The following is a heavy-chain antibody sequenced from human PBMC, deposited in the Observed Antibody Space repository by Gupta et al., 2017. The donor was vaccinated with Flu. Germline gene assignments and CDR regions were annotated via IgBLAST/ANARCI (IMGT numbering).Heavy chain of an antibody. CDR2: INSDGSST. V-gene: IGHV3-74*01. Sequence: EVQLVESGGGLVQPGGALRLCCAASGFTFRSYWMHWVRQAPGKGLLWVSRINSDGSSTNHADSVKGRFTISRDNAKNTLYLQMNSLRVEGTAVYYCARGGRDGMSDAFDIWGQGTMVTVSS. CDR3: ARGGRDGMSDAFDI. CDR1: GFTFRSYW. J-gene: IGHJ3*02.